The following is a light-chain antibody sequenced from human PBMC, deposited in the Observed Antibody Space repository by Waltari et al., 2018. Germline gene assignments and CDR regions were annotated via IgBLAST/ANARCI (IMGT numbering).Light chain of an antibody. V-gene: IGKV3-15*01. J-gene: IGKJ4*01. CDR1: QSVSST. CDR3: QQYSKWPLT. Sequence: ATLSLSKGEGATLSCRASQSVSSTLAWYQQKPGQAPRLLIHGASSRATGIPARFRGSGSGTDFTLTISSLEPEDFAVYYCQQYSKWPLTFGGGTKVEIK. CDR2: GAS.